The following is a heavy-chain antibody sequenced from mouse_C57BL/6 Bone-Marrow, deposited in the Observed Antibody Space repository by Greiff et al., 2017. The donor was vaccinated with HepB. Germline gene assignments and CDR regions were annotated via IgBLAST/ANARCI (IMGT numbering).Heavy chain of an antibody. CDR2: INPNYGTT. CDR1: GYSFTDYN. D-gene: IGHD1-1*01. Sequence: VQLKESGPELVKPGASVKISCKASGYSFTDYNMNWVKQSNGKSLEWIGVINPNYGTTSYNQKFKGKATLTVDQSTSTAYMQLNSLTSEDSAVYYCARRNTAITTVVAGAMDYWGQGTSVTVSS. CDR3: ARRNTAITTVVAGAMDY. J-gene: IGHJ4*01. V-gene: IGHV1-39*01.